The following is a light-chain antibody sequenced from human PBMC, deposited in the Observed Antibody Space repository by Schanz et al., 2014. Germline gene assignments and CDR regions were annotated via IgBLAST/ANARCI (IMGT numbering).Light chain of an antibody. J-gene: IGLJ3*02. CDR1: SSNIGSNY. Sequence: QSVLTQPPSVSGTPGQLVTIPCSGSSSNIGSNYVYWYQQLPGTAPKLVIYSNNQRPSGVPDRFSGSRSGTSASLAISGLRSEDEADYYCAAWDDSLSAWVFGGGTKLTVL. CDR2: SNN. CDR3: AAWDDSLSAWV. V-gene: IGLV1-47*01.